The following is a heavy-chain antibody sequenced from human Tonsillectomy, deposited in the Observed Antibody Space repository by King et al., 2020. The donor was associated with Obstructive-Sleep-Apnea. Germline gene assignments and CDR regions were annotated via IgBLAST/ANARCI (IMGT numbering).Heavy chain of an antibody. CDR2: IRSKANSYAT. D-gene: IGHD1-26*01. CDR1: GFTFSGSA. Sequence: VQLVESGGGLVQPGGSLKLSCAASGFTFSGSAMHWVRQASGKGLEWVGRIRSKANSYATAYAASGKGRFTISRDDSKNTAYLQMNSLKTEDTAVYYCNGHAEGSYSPTHFDYWGQGTLVTVSS. V-gene: IGHV3-73*01. CDR3: NGHAEGSYSPTHFDY. J-gene: IGHJ4*02.